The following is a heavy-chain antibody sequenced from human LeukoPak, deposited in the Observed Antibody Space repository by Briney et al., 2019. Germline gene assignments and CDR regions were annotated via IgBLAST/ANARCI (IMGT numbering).Heavy chain of an antibody. V-gene: IGHV3-23*01. Sequence: GGSLRLSCAASGFTFSSCAMSWVRQAPGKGLEWVSAISGSGGSTYYADSVKGRFTISRDNSKNTLYLQMNSLRAEDTAVYYCAKDRSGYSYIEYYFDYWGQGTLVTVSS. CDR3: AKDRSGYSYIEYYFDY. CDR2: ISGSGGST. CDR1: GFTFSSCA. D-gene: IGHD5-18*01. J-gene: IGHJ4*02.